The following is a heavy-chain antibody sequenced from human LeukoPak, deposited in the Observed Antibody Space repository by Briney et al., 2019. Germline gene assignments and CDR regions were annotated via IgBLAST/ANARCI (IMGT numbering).Heavy chain of an antibody. CDR3: ARGHDYSNQGWFDP. J-gene: IGHJ5*02. CDR1: GGSISSGDYY. D-gene: IGHD4-11*01. CDR2: IYYSGTA. Sequence: SETLSLTCTVSGGSISSGDYYWSWIRQPPGKGLEWIGYIYYSGTAYYNPSLKSRVTISVDTSKNQFSLNLSSVTAADTAVYYCARGHDYSNQGWFDPWGQGTLVTVSS. V-gene: IGHV4-30-4*08.